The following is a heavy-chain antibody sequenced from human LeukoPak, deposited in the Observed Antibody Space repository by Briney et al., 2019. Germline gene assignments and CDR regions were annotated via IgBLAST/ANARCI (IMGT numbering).Heavy chain of an antibody. Sequence: ASVKVSCKVSGYTLTELSMHWVRQAPGQRLEWMGWINAGNGNTKYSQKFQGRVTITRDTSASTAYMELSSLRSEDTAVYYCARGHGSGSRWFDPWGQGTLVTVSS. D-gene: IGHD3-10*01. CDR1: GYTLTELS. J-gene: IGHJ5*02. CDR2: INAGNGNT. CDR3: ARGHGSGSRWFDP. V-gene: IGHV1-3*01.